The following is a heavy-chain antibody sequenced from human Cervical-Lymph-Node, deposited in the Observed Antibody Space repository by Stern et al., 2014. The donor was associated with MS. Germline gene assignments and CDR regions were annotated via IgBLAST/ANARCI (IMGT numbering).Heavy chain of an antibody. J-gene: IGHJ4*02. CDR1: GFSLTTSGMS. Sequence: QVTLRESGPALVKPTQTLTLTCTFSGFSLTTSGMSVTWIRQPPGKALEWLAHIDWDDDKYYRTSLKTRLTISKDTPKNQVVLTVTNMDPVDTATYYCARRALRWGYSDYWGQGILVTVSS. CDR3: ARRALRWGYSDY. CDR2: IDWDDDK. D-gene: IGHD2-21*02. V-gene: IGHV2-70*13.